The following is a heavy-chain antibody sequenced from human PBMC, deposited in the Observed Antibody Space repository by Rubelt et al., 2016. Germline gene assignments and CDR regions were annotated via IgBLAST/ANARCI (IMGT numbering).Heavy chain of an antibody. CDR3: ARDREDWYFDL. D-gene: IGHD3-10*01. Sequence: QVQLQESGPGLVKPSETLSLTCTVSGGSISSYYWSWIRQPPGKGLEWIGYIFYSGSTNYNPSLKSRVTISVETSKNQFSLKLSSVTAADTAVYYCARDREDWYFDLWGRGTLVTVSS. CDR1: GGSISSYY. J-gene: IGHJ2*01. V-gene: IGHV4-59*01. CDR2: IFYSGST.